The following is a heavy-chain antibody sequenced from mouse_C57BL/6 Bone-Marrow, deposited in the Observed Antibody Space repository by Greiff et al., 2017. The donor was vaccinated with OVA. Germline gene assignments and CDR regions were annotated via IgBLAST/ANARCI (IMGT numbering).Heavy chain of an antibody. CDR1: GYTFTSYW. Sequence: QVQLQQPGAELVKPGASVKLSCKASGYTFTSYWMQWVKQRPGQGLEWIGEIDPSDSYTNYNQKFKGKATLTVDTSSCTAYMQLSSLTSEDSAVYYCARCGSLFDYWGQGTTLTVSS. CDR2: IDPSDSYT. V-gene: IGHV1-50*01. D-gene: IGHD1-1*01. CDR3: ARCGSLFDY. J-gene: IGHJ2*01.